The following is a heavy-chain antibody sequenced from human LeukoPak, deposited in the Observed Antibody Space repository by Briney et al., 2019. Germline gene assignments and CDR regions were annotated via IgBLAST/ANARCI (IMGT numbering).Heavy chain of an antibody. CDR3: ARDQMDY. V-gene: IGHV3-53*01. CDR1: GLTVGSTY. Sequence: GGFLRLSCAVSGLTVGSTYMSWVRQAPGKGLEWVSIIFAGGSTYHADSVKGRFTISRDNSKNTLYLQMNSLRAEDTAVYYCARDQMDYWGQGTLVTVSS. CDR2: IFAGGST. J-gene: IGHJ4*02.